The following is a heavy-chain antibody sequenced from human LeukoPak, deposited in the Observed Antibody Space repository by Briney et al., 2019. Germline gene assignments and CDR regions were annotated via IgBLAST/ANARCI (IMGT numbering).Heavy chain of an antibody. J-gene: IGHJ4*02. Sequence: SETLSLTCAVYGGSFSGYYWSWIRQPPGKGLEWIGEINHSGSTNYNPSLKSRVTISVDTSKNQFSLKLSSVTAADTAVYYCARDLITMTPYWGQGTPVTVSS. CDR3: ARDLITMTPY. CDR2: INHSGST. V-gene: IGHV4-34*01. CDR1: GGSFSGYY. D-gene: IGHD3-22*01.